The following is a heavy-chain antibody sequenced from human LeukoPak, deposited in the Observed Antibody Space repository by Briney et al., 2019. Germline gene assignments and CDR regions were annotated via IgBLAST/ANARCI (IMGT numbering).Heavy chain of an antibody. CDR3: ARDIQYTVTPDS. Sequence: PGGSLRLSCAASGFAFNTYWMHWVRQAPGKGLVWVSRINGDGSSTSYADSVKGRFTISRDNAKNTPYLQMNSLRAEDTAVYYCARDIQYTVTPDSWGQGTLVTVSS. J-gene: IGHJ4*02. CDR2: INGDGSST. CDR1: GFAFNTYW. D-gene: IGHD4-17*01. V-gene: IGHV3-74*01.